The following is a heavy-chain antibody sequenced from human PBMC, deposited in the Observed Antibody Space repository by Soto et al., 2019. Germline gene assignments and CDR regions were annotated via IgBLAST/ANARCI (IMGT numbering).Heavy chain of an antibody. Sequence: QVQLVESGGGVVQPGRSLRLSCVTSGFTFSSYGLHWVRQAPGKGLEWLAVIWYDGSQKYYADSVKGRFTISRDNSRSTLDLQMDSLKGEDTAVYYCVTLAGKNGFDIWGQGTMVTVSS. V-gene: IGHV3-33*01. CDR3: VTLAGKNGFDI. CDR1: GFTFSSYG. D-gene: IGHD6-19*01. J-gene: IGHJ3*02. CDR2: IWYDGSQK.